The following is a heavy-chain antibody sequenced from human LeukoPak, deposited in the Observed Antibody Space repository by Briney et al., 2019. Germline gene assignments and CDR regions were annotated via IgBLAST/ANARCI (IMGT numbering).Heavy chain of an antibody. J-gene: IGHJ3*02. CDR2: INHSGST. CDR3: ARKESGTNAFDI. CDR1: GGSFSGYY. D-gene: IGHD2-2*01. Sequence: SETLSLTCAVYGGSFSGYYWSWIRQPPGKGLEWIGEINHSGSTNYNPSLKSRVTISVDTSKNQFSLKLSSVTAADTAVYYCARKESGTNAFDIWGQGTMVTVSS. V-gene: IGHV4-34*01.